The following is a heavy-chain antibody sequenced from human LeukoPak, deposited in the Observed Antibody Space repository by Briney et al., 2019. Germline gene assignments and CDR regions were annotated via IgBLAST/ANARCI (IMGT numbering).Heavy chain of an antibody. J-gene: IGHJ4*02. CDR3: ARDRDYSNTERGFDY. CDR1: GYTFTDYY. Sequence: ASVKVSCKTSGYTFTDYYIHWVRQAPGQGLEWMGWINPNSGETNSAQKFQGRVTMTGDTYISTAYVELRRVTSEDTAVYYCARDRDYSNTERGFDYWGQGTLVTVSS. V-gene: IGHV1-2*02. D-gene: IGHD4-11*01. CDR2: INPNSGET.